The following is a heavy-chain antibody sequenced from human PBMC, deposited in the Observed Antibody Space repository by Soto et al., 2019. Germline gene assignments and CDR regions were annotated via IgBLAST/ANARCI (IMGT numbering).Heavy chain of an antibody. CDR1: GGSFSGYY. CDR2: INHSGST. Sequence: LETLSLTCAVYGGSFSGYYWSWIRQPPGKGLEWIGEINHSGSTNYNPSLKSRVTISVDTSKNQFSLKLSSVTAADTAVYYCARGAYTIFGVVDVEGAWFDPWGQGTLVTVSS. CDR3: ARGAYTIFGVVDVEGAWFDP. J-gene: IGHJ5*02. V-gene: IGHV4-34*01. D-gene: IGHD3-3*01.